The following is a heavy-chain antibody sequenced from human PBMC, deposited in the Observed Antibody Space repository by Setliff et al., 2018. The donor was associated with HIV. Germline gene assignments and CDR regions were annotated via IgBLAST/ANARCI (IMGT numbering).Heavy chain of an antibody. J-gene: IGHJ4*02. D-gene: IGHD3-3*01. Sequence: SETLSLTCTVSGGSISGSVWSWIRQPPGKGLEFVGYIYYMGRTTYNPSLKSRLTISVDKSKSQLSLKVRSVTAADTAVYYCARGGGFWSGQLDYWGQGTLVTVSS. V-gene: IGHV4-59*01. CDR3: ARGGGFWSGQLDY. CDR1: GGSISGSV. CDR2: IYYMGRT.